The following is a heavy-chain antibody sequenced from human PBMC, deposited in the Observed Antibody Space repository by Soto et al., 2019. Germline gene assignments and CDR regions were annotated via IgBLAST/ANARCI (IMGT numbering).Heavy chain of an antibody. Sequence: EVQLVESGGGLVKPGGSLRLSCAASGFTFSSYSMNWVRQAPGKGLEWVSSISSSSSYIYYADSVKGRFTISRDNAKNSLYLQMNSLRAEDKAVDYCARRSSWYNPDYWGQGTLVTVSS. CDR3: ARRSSWYNPDY. CDR1: GFTFSSYS. D-gene: IGHD6-13*01. CDR2: ISSSSSYI. J-gene: IGHJ4*02. V-gene: IGHV3-21*01.